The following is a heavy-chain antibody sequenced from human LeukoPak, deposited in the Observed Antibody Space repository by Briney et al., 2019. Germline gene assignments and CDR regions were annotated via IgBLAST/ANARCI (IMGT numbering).Heavy chain of an antibody. V-gene: IGHV4-59*08. Sequence: SETLSLTCTVSGGSINSYYWSWVRQPPGKGLEWIAYIYYSGSTSYNPSLKSRVTISVDTSKNQFSLKLSSVTAADTAVYYCARGSRIAVAGAGGWFDPWGQGTLVTVSS. CDR1: GGSINSYY. J-gene: IGHJ5*02. CDR3: ARGSRIAVAGAGGWFDP. CDR2: IYYSGST. D-gene: IGHD6-19*01.